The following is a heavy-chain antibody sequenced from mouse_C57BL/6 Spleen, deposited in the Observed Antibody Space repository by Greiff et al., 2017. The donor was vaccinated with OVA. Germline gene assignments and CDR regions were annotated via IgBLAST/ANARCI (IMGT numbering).Heavy chain of an antibody. V-gene: IGHV1-69*01. CDR3: ARSISLDAMDY. CDR2: IDPSDSYT. Sequence: VQLQQPGAELVMPGASVKLSCKASGYTFTSYWMHWVKQRPGQGLEWIGEIDPSDSYTNYNQKFKGKSTLTVDKSSSTAYMQLSSLTSEDSAVYYCARSISLDAMDYWGQGTSVTVSS. CDR1: GYTFTSYW. J-gene: IGHJ4*01.